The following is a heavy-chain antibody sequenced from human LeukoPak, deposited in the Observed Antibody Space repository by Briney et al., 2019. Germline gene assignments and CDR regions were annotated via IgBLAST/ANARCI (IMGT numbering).Heavy chain of an antibody. J-gene: IGHJ4*02. V-gene: IGHV3-21*01. CDR2: ISSSSSYI. CDR3: ARLAAAGTLYYFDY. Sequence: GGSLRLSCAASGFTSSSYSMNWVRQAPGKGLEWVSSISSSSSYIYYADSVKGRFTISRDNAKNSLYLQMNSLRAEDTAVYYCARLAAAGTLYYFDYWGQGTLVTVSS. CDR1: GFTSSSYS. D-gene: IGHD6-13*01.